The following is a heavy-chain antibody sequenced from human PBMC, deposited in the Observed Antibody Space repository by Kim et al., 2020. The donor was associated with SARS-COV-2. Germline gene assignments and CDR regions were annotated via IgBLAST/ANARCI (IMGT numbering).Heavy chain of an antibody. CDR2: IYYSGST. V-gene: IGHV4-39*01. Sequence: SETLSLTCTVSGGSISSSSYYWGWIRQPPGKGLEWIGSIYYSGSTYYNPSLKSRVTISVDTSKNQFSLKLSSVTAADTAVYYCARHWVLHYGMDVWGQGTTVTVSS. J-gene: IGHJ6*02. CDR3: ARHWVLHYGMDV. D-gene: IGHD3-16*01. CDR1: GGSISSSSYY.